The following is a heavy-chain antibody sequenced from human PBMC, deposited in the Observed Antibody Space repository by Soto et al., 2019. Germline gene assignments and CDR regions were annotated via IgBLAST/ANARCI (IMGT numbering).Heavy chain of an antibody. CDR2: IYSGGST. CDR1: GFTVSSNY. D-gene: IGHD3-10*01. V-gene: IGHV3-66*01. J-gene: IGHJ6*03. CDR3: ARDGRYYGSGSFLNYYYYYMDV. Sequence: GGSLRLSCAASGFTVSSNYMSWVRQAPGKGLEWVSVIYSGGSTYYADSVKGRFTISRDNSKNTLYLQMNSLRAEDTAVYYCARDGRYYGSGSFLNYYYYYMDVWGKGTTVTVSS.